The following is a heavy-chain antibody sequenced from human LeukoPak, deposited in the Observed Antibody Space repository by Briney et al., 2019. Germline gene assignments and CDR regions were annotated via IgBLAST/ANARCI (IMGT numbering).Heavy chain of an antibody. J-gene: IGHJ4*02. D-gene: IGHD6-13*01. CDR1: GYTFTSYD. CDR2: MNPNSGNT. Sequence: ASVKVSCKAFGYTFTSYDINWVRQATGQGLEWMGWMNPNSGNTGYAQKFQGRVTMTRNTSISTAYMELSSLRSEDTAVYYCVLGYSSSWYYFDFWGQEALVTVSS. CDR3: VLGYSSSWYYFDF. V-gene: IGHV1-8*01.